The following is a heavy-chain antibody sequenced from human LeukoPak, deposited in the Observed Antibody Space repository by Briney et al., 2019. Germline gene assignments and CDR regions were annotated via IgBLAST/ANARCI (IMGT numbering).Heavy chain of an antibody. V-gene: IGHV4-39*01. D-gene: IGHD6-13*01. Sequence: KPSETLSLTCAVSGGSISSSSYYWGWIRQPPGKGLEWIGSIYYSGGTYYNPSLKSRVTISVDTSKNQFSLRLSSVTAADTAVYYCARQGSSNWNYYFDYWGQGTLVTVSS. CDR3: ARQGSSNWNYYFDY. CDR1: GGSISSSSYY. J-gene: IGHJ4*02. CDR2: IYYSGGT.